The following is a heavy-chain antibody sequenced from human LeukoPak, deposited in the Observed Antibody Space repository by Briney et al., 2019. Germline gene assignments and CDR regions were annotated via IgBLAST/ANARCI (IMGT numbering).Heavy chain of an antibody. CDR3: ARGGLYDYVWGSYRRQSFDY. D-gene: IGHD3-16*02. CDR1: GFTFSSFE. CDR2: VSSSGSNI. J-gene: IGHJ4*02. Sequence: GGSLRLSCAASGFTFSSFEMNWVRQAPGKGLEWVSYVSSSGSNIYYADSVKGRFTISRDNTKNSLYLQMNSLRDEDTAVYYCARGGLYDYVWGSYRRQSFDYWGQGTLVTVSS. V-gene: IGHV3-48*03.